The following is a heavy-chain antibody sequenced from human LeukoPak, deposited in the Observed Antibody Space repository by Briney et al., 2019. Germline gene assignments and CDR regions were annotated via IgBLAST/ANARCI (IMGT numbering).Heavy chain of an antibody. CDR1: GGSIISSNYY. D-gene: IGHD3-3*01. Sequence: SETLSLTCSDSGGSIISSNYYWGWIRQPPGKGLERIGSIYQSGSGSSYYNPSLKSRVTIFGDTSKNQFFLRLSSVTAADTAVYYCASTLRFLPYRRFDYWGQGTLVTVPS. CDR3: ASTLRFLPYRRFDY. CDR2: IYQSGSGSS. J-gene: IGHJ4*02. V-gene: IGHV4-39*01.